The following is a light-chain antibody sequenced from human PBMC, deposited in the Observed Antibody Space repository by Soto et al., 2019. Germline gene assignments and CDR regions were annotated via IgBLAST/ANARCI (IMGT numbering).Light chain of an antibody. Sequence: EIVLTQAPGTLSLSPGERASLSCGASQGVSSSHLAWYQQKPGQAPRLLIYGASSRATGIPDRFSGSGSGTDFTLTISRLEPEDFAIYYCQQRSNWPSISFGQGTRLEIK. CDR1: QGVSSSH. CDR2: GAS. CDR3: QQRSNWPSIS. J-gene: IGKJ5*01. V-gene: IGKV3D-20*02.